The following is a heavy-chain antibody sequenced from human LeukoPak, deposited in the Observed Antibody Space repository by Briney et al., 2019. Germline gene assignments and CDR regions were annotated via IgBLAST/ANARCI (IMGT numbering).Heavy chain of an antibody. CDR2: IRSKAYGGTT. CDR3: TREWSGGAFDI. D-gene: IGHD1-14*01. J-gene: IGHJ3*02. Sequence: GSLRLSCTASGFTFGDYAMSWVRQAPGKGLEWVGFIRSKAYGGTTEYAASVKGRFTISRDDSKSIAYLQMNSLKTEDTAVYYCTREWSGGAFDIWGQGTMVTVSS. CDR1: GFTFGDYA. V-gene: IGHV3-49*04.